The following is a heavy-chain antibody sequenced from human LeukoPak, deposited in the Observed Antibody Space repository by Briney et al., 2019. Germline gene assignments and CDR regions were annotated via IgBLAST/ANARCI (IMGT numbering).Heavy chain of an antibody. Sequence: PRASVKVSCKASGGSFSSYSINWVRQAPGQGLEWMGRVIPSVGIVNYAQKFQGRVTISADTSTTTAYMEVSSLRSEDTAVYYCASVVALRNYMDVWGKGTTVTVSS. CDR2: VIPSVGIV. CDR3: ASVVALRNYMDV. V-gene: IGHV1-69*02. D-gene: IGHD2-2*01. CDR1: GGSFSSYS. J-gene: IGHJ6*03.